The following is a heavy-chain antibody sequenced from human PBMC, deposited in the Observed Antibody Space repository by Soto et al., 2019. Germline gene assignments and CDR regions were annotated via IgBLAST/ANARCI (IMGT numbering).Heavy chain of an antibody. D-gene: IGHD1-7*01. CDR3: ATARNYRFDN. V-gene: IGHV3-74*01. Sequence: PGGSLRLSCAASAFSFSTSWMHWVHQAPGEGLVWVSRINPDGRTINYADSVKGRFTISRDNAKNTLYLQMNILRVEDTAVYFCATARNYRFDNWGLGTLVTVSS. CDR1: AFSFSTSW. CDR2: INPDGRTI. J-gene: IGHJ4*02.